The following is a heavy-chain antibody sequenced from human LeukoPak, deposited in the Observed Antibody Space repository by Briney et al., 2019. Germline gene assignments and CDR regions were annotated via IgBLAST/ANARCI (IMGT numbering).Heavy chain of an antibody. V-gene: IGHV1-69*04. J-gene: IGHJ4*02. CDR1: GGTFTNYA. D-gene: IGHD3-9*01. CDR3: ARGGGVDILTGFQY. CDR2: IIPILDVA. Sequence: SVKVSCKASGGTFTNYAINWVRQAPGQGLEWMGRIIPILDVANYAQKFQGRVTITADQSTSTAYMELSSLRSEEKAVFYCARGGGVDILTGFQYWGQGTLVTVSS.